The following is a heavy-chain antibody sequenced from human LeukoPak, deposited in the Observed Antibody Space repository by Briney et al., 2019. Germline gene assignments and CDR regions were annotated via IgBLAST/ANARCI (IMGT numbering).Heavy chain of an antibody. Sequence: SETLSLTCAVYGGSFSGYYWSWIRQPPGKGLEWIGEINHSGSTNYNPSLKSRVTISVDTSKNQFSLKLSSVTAADTAVYYCARVPVHLGAFDIWGQGTMVTVSS. V-gene: IGHV4-34*01. CDR3: ARVPVHLGAFDI. CDR1: GGSFSGYY. CDR2: INHSGST. J-gene: IGHJ3*02. D-gene: IGHD3-16*01.